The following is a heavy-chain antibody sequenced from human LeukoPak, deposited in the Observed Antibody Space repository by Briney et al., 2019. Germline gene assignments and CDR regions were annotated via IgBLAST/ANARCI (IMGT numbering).Heavy chain of an antibody. J-gene: IGHJ6*02. CDR2: IYSGGST. CDR1: GLTVSSNF. D-gene: IGHD2-2*01. V-gene: IGHV3-66*01. Sequence: GGSLRLSCAASGLTVSSNFMSWVRQAPGKGLEWVSVIYSGGSTYYADSVKGRFTISRDNSKNTLYLQMNSLRVEDTAVYYCARVDCSSTSCWDYYYGMDVWGQGTTVTVSS. CDR3: ARVDCSSTSCWDYYYGMDV.